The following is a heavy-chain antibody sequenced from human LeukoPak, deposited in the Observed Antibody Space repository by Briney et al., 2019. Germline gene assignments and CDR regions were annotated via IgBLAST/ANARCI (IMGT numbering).Heavy chain of an antibody. CDR3: AKVSILGATRGYFNY. D-gene: IGHD1-26*01. CDR2: ISGSGGST. J-gene: IGHJ4*02. CDR1: GFTFSSYA. Sequence: HPGGSLRLSCAASGFTFSSYAMSWVRQAPGKGLEWVSAISGSGGSTYYADSVKGRFTISRDNSKNTLYLQMNSLRVEDTAVYSCAKVSILGATRGYFNYWGQGTLVTVSS. V-gene: IGHV3-23*01.